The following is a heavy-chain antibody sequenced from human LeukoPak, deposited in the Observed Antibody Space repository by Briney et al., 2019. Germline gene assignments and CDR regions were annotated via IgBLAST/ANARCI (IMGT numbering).Heavy chain of an antibody. J-gene: IGHJ4*02. CDR3: AREAQPSDY. V-gene: IGHV4-59*01. CDR1: GVSISSYY. Sequence: SETLSLTCTVSGVSISSYYWSWIRQPPGKGLEWIGYIYYSGSTNYNPSLKSRVTISVDTSKNQFSLKLSSVTAADTAVYYCAREAQPSDYWGQGTLVTVSS. CDR2: IYYSGST.